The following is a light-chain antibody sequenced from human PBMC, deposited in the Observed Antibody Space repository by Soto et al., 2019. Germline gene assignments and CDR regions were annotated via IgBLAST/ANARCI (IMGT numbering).Light chain of an antibody. V-gene: IGLV2-8*01. CDR3: SSYAGSNNLGV. J-gene: IGLJ1*01. Sequence: QSDLTQPPSASGSPGQSVTISCTGTSSDVGGYNYVSWYQQHPGKAPKLIIYEVSERPSGVPDRFSGSKSGNTASLTVSGLQAEDEADYYCSSYAGSNNLGVFGTGTKVTVL. CDR1: SSDVGGYNY. CDR2: EVS.